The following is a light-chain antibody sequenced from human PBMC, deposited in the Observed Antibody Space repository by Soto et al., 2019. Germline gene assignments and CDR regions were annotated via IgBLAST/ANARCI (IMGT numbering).Light chain of an antibody. CDR1: SSDVGGYNS. V-gene: IGLV2-14*03. CDR3: SSYTSSSTV. Sequence: QSVLTQPASVSGSPGQSITISCTGTSSDVGGYNSVSWYQQHPGKAPKLMICDVSNRPSGVSNRFSGSKSGNTASLTISRLQAEDEADYYCSSYTSSSTVFAGGTQLTVL. CDR2: DVS. J-gene: IGLJ3*02.